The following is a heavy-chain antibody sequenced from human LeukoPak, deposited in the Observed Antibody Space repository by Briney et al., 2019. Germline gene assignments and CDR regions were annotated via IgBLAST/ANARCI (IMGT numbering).Heavy chain of an antibody. J-gene: IGHJ5*02. V-gene: IGHV3-74*01. CDR1: GFTFSSYL. CDR2: INSDGSSP. D-gene: IGHD3-16*01. CDR3: ARGFAVNWFDP. Sequence: GGSLRLSCAASGFTFSSYLMYWVRQAPGKGLVWVSRINSDGSSPTYADSVKGRFTISRDDAKNTLYLQMNSLTTEDTAVYYCARGFAVNWFDPWGQGTLVTVSS.